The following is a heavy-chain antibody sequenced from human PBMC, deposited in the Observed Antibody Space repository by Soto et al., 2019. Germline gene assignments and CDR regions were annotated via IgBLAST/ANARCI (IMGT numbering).Heavy chain of an antibody. Sequence: QVQLQQWGAGLLKPSETLSLTCAVYGGSFSGYYWSWIRQPPGKGLEWIGEINHSGSTNYNPSLKSRLTISVDTSKNQFSLKLSSVTAADTAVYYCARVTRYCSSTSCYPKYYYYYYMDVWGKGTTVTVSS. CDR1: GGSFSGYY. CDR2: INHSGST. CDR3: ARVTRYCSSTSCYPKYYYYYYMDV. D-gene: IGHD2-2*01. V-gene: IGHV4-34*01. J-gene: IGHJ6*03.